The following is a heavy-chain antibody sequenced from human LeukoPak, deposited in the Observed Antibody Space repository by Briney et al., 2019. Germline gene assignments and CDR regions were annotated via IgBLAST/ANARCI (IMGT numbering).Heavy chain of an antibody. CDR1: GFTFSSYG. Sequence: PGRSLRLSCAASGFTFSSYGMHWVRQAPGKGLEWVAVISYDGSNKYYADSVKGRFTISRDDAKNTLYLQMNSLRAEDTAVYYCARDPQYYYDSSGYYWGWGQGTLVTVSS. CDR2: ISYDGSNK. V-gene: IGHV3-30*03. D-gene: IGHD3-22*01. CDR3: ARDPQYYYDSSGYYWG. J-gene: IGHJ4*02.